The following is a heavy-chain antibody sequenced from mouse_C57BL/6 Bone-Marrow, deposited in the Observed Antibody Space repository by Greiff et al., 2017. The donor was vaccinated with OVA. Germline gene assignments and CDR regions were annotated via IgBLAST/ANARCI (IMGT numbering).Heavy chain of an antibody. CDR3: ARPSGPYFDD. CDR2: INPNNGGT. J-gene: IGHJ2*01. V-gene: IGHV1-26*01. CDR1: GYTFTDYY. Sequence: VQLQQSGPELVKPGASVKISCKASGYTFTDYYMNWVKQSHGKSLEWIGDINPNNGGTSYNQKFKGKATLTVDKSSSTAYMELRSLTSEDSAVYYCARPSGPYFDDWGQGTTLTVSS.